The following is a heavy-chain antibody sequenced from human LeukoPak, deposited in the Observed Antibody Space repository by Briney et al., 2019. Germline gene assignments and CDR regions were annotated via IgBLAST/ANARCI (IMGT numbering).Heavy chain of an antibody. CDR2: IRSDGGIK. CDR3: ARVQNEWQLLPGFDY. Sequence: GGSLRLSCAASGFTFDNYGMHWVRQAPGKGLEWVAFIRSDGGIKYYADSVKGRFTISRDNAKNTVYLQMNSLRAEDTAVYYCARVQNEWQLLPGFDYWGQGTLVTVSS. J-gene: IGHJ4*02. CDR1: GFTFDNYG. D-gene: IGHD1-26*01. V-gene: IGHV3-30*02.